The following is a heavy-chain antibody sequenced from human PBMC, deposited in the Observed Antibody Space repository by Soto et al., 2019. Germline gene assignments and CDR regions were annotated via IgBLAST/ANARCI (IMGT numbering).Heavy chain of an antibody. CDR1: GGTFSSYT. Sequence: QVQLVQSGAEVKKPGSSVKVSCKASGGTFSSYTISWVRQAPGQGLEWMGRIIPILGIANYAQKFQGRVTITADKSTSTAYMERSSLRAEDTAVYYCARASGDCRSTSCPGGYYYYYYMDVWGKGTTVAVSS. CDR2: IIPILGIA. D-gene: IGHD2-2*03. CDR3: ARASGDCRSTSCPGGYYYYYYMDV. J-gene: IGHJ6*03. V-gene: IGHV1-69*02.